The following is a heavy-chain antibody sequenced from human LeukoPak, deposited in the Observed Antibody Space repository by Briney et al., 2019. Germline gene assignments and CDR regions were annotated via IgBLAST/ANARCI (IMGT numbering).Heavy chain of an antibody. Sequence: SETLSLTCTVSGGSISGYYWSWIRQPPGKGLEWIGYIYYSGSTNYNPSLKSRVTISVDTSKNQFSLKLSSVTAADTAVYYCARQEQQLIYNWFDPWGQGTLVTVSS. D-gene: IGHD6-13*01. V-gene: IGHV4-59*01. CDR2: IYYSGST. J-gene: IGHJ5*02. CDR1: GGSISGYY. CDR3: ARQEQQLIYNWFDP.